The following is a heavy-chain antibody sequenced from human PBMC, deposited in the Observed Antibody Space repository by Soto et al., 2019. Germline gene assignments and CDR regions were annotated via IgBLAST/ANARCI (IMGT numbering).Heavy chain of an antibody. Sequence: SMRLACTASRFTVGDYAMGWVRQAPGKGLEWVGFIKSKAYGGTTEYAAAVKGRFTISRDDSKSIAYLQMSSLKTEDTAVYYCTIVEVPAPIVPGFDPWGQGTLVTVSS. CDR1: RFTVGDYA. CDR2: IKSKAYGGTT. V-gene: IGHV3-49*04. D-gene: IGHD2-2*02. CDR3: TIVEVPAPIVPGFDP. J-gene: IGHJ5*02.